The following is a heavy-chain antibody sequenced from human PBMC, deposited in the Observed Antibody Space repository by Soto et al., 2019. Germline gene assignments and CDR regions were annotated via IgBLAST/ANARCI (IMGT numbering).Heavy chain of an antibody. V-gene: IGHV4-39*01. CDR3: AYSTTVHYFDY. CDR2: IYYSWST. D-gene: IGHD4-17*01. CDR1: GGSISSSSYY. J-gene: IGHJ4*02. Sequence: QLQLQESGPGLVKPSETLSLTCTVSGGSISSSSYYWGWIRQPPGKGLEWIGTIYYSWSTYYNPSLKSRVTISVDTSKTQFSLRLSSVTAADTAVYYCAYSTTVHYFDYGGQGTLVTVSS.